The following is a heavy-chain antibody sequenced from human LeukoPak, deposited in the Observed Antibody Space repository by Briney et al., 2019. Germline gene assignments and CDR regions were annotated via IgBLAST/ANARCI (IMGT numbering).Heavy chain of an antibody. D-gene: IGHD6-13*01. CDR2: INHSGST. V-gene: IGHV4-34*01. J-gene: IGHJ4*02. CDR3: ARDLAAATA. CDR1: GGSFSGYY. Sequence: SETLSLTCAVYGGSFSGYYWSWIRQPPGKGLEWIGEINHSGSTNYNPSLKSRVTISVDTSKNQFSLKLSSVTAADTAVYYCARDLAAATAWGQGTLVTVSP.